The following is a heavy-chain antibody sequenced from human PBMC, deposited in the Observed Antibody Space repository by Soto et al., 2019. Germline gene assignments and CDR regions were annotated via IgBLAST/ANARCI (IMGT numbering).Heavy chain of an antibody. V-gene: IGHV1-69*13. CDR3: ARYDRGYCSGGSCLENDAFDI. CDR1: GGTFSSYA. Sequence: SVKVSCKASGGTFSSYAISWVRQAPGQGLEWMGGIIPIFGTANYAQKFQGRVTITADESTSTAYMELSSLRSEDTAVYYCARYDRGYCSGGSCLENDAFDIWGQGTMVTVSS. D-gene: IGHD2-15*01. CDR2: IIPIFGTA. J-gene: IGHJ3*02.